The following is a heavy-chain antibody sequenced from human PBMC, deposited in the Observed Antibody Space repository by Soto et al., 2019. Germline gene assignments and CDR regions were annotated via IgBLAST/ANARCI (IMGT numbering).Heavy chain of an antibody. V-gene: IGHV1-3*01. CDR3: ARLITGTAGVDD. J-gene: IGHJ4*02. Sequence: QVQLVQSGAGVKKPGASVTVSCKASGYIFSSYAMHWVRQAPGQRLEWMGWVNPANGYTKYSQTFQGRVTITWDTSASTAYMDLSSLRSGDTAVYYCARLITGTAGVDDWGQGTLVTVSS. CDR1: GYIFSSYA. D-gene: IGHD1-20*01. CDR2: VNPANGYT.